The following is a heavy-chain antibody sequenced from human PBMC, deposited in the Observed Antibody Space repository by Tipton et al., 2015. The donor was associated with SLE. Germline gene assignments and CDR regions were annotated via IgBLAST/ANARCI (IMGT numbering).Heavy chain of an antibody. Sequence: SLRLSCAASGFTFCLYTMNWVRQAPGKGLEWVSSITSSSTYIYYADSLKGRFTISRDNAKNSLSLQMNSLRVDDTAVYYCARAEYSTSWETFDYWGQGTLVTVPS. D-gene: IGHD2-2*01. CDR2: ITSSSTYI. J-gene: IGHJ4*02. CDR3: ARAEYSTSWETFDY. V-gene: IGHV3-21*01. CDR1: GFTFCLYT.